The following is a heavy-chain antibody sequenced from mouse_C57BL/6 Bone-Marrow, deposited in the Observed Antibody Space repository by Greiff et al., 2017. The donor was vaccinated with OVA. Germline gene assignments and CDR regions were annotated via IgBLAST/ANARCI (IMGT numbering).Heavy chain of an antibody. D-gene: IGHD1-1*01. J-gene: IGHJ2*01. CDR1: GYTFTSYW. Sequence: QVQLKQPGAELVKPGASVKLSCKASGYTFTSYWMHWVKQRPGQGLEWIGMIHPNSGSTNYNEKFKSKATLTVDKSSSTAYMQLSSLTSEDSAVYYGARDDYYGSSYYFDFWGKGTTLTVSS. CDR3: ARDDYYGSSYYFDF. CDR2: IHPNSGST. V-gene: IGHV1-64*01.